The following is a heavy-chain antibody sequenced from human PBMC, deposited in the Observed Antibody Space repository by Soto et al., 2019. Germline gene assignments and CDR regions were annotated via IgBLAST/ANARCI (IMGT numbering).Heavy chain of an antibody. D-gene: IGHD2-21*01. CDR3: ARSCGGRRYFDS. V-gene: IGHV4-31*03. CDR2: IFPSGRS. CDR1: GGSITTGICY. Sequence: PSETLSLTCSVSGGSITTGICYWSWIRQNAGEGLEWIGNIFPSGRSHFNPSFKSRSQLFVDNYKNQFYLRLDSVTAADTALYRCARSCGGRRYFDSLGRGILVTVS. J-gene: IGHJ4*02.